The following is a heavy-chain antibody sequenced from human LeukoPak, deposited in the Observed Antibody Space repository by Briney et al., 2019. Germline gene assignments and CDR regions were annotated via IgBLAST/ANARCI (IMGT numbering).Heavy chain of an antibody. CDR3: ARDVASSGYYWD. CDR1: GYTFTSYD. Sequence: GASVKVSCKASGYTFTSYDINWVRQATGQGLEWMGWMNPNSGNTGYAQRFQGRVTMTRETSTSTVYMELSNLKSDDTAVYYCARDVASSGYYWDWGQGTLVTVSS. J-gene: IGHJ4*02. V-gene: IGHV1-8*01. D-gene: IGHD3-22*01. CDR2: MNPNSGNT.